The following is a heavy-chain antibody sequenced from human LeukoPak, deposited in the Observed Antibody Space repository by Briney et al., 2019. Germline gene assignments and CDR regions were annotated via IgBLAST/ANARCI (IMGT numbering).Heavy chain of an antibody. Sequence: RPAPXXGLGWVSAIIGSGGSTYYADSVKGRFTISRDNSKNTLYLQMNSLRAEDTAVYYCAKEHYDSSGYRNYFDYWGQGTLVTVSS. D-gene: IGHD3-22*01. CDR3: AKEHYDSSGYRNYFDY. V-gene: IGHV3-23*01. J-gene: IGHJ4*02. CDR2: IIGSGGST.